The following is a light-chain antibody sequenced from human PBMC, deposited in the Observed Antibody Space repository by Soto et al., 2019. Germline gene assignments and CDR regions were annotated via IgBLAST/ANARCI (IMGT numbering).Light chain of an antibody. V-gene: IGLV2-11*01. CDR3: CSYAGSPRYV. Sequence: QPVLTQPRSVSGSPGQSVTISCTGTSSDVGGYNYVSWYQQHPGKAPKVMIYDVSEGPSGVPDRFSGSKSGNTASLTISGLQAEDEADYYCCSYAGSPRYVFGTGTKLTVL. CDR1: SSDVGGYNY. CDR2: DVS. J-gene: IGLJ1*01.